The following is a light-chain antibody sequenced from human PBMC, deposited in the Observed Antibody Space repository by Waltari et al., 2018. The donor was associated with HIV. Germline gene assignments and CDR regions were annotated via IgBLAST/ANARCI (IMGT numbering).Light chain of an antibody. Sequence: QSALTQPASMSGSPGPSIPISCIRLDSHTDSFYSVSWYQHHPGKAPKLVLYDASSRPAGISSRFSGSQSGNTAFLTISGLQAEDEADFYCSSISGGTLVFGGGTTVTVL. CDR2: DAS. J-gene: IGLJ1*01. V-gene: IGLV2-14*01. CDR3: SSISGGTLV. CDR1: DSHTDSFYS.